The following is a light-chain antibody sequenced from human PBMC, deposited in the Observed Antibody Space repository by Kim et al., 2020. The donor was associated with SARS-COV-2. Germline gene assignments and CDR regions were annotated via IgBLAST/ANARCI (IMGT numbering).Light chain of an antibody. CDR1: TGAVTSGYY. CDR2: STT. V-gene: IGLV7-43*01. CDR3: LLYYGGTMV. J-gene: IGLJ2*01. Sequence: QAVVTQVPSLSVSPGGTVTLTCTCSTGAVTSGYYANWFQQKPGQAPRALIFSTTKKHSWTPARFSGSLLGGKAALIVSGVQPEDEAEYYCLLYYGGTMVFGGGTQLTVL.